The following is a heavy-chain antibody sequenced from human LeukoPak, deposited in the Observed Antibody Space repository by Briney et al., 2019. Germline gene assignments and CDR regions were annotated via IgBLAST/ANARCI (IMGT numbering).Heavy chain of an antibody. CDR1: GFTFSSYA. J-gene: IGHJ4*02. D-gene: IGHD3-3*01. CDR3: AKDLGFWSGYYKGLFDY. CDR2: ISGSGGST. V-gene: IGHV3-23*01. Sequence: GGSLRLSCAASGFTFSSYAMSWVRQAPGKGLEWVSAISGSGGSTYYADSVKGRFTISRDNSKNTLYLQMNSLRAEDTAVYYCAKDLGFWSGYYKGLFDYWGQGTLVTVSS.